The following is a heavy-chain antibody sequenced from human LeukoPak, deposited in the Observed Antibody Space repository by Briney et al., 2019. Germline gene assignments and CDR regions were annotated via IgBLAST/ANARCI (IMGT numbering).Heavy chain of an antibody. Sequence: SETLSLTCTVSGGPRSSGSYYWSWIGQPAGKGLEWIGRIYASGSTNYNPSLRNRVTISVDTSKNQFSLKLRSVTAADTAVYYCASPQAGDFDYWRQGTLVTVSS. CDR2: IYASGST. D-gene: IGHD6-13*01. CDR3: ASPQAGDFDY. CDR1: GGPRSSGSYY. J-gene: IGHJ4*02. V-gene: IGHV4-61*02.